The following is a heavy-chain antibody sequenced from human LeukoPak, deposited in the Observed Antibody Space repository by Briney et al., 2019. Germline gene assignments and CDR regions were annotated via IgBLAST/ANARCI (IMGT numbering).Heavy chain of an antibody. CDR3: ARALPSSGSSSDVFDY. CDR1: GGSISSYY. V-gene: IGHV4-59*01. J-gene: IGHJ4*02. Sequence: SETLSLTCTVSGGSISSYYWSWIRQPPGKGLEWIGYIYYSGSTNYNPSLKSRVTISVDTSKNLFSPKLSSVTAADTAVYYCARALPSSGSSSDVFDYWGQGTLVTVSS. D-gene: IGHD6-19*01. CDR2: IYYSGST.